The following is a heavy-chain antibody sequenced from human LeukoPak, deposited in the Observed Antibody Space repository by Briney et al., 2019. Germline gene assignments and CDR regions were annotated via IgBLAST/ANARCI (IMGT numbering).Heavy chain of an antibody. Sequence: ASETLSLTCTVSGASISSYYWTWIRQPPGKGLEWIGYIYYIGTTNYNPSLKSRVTISVDTSKNQFSLKLSSVIAADTAVYYCASDRGSSWYDYWGQGTLVTVSS. CDR2: IYYIGTT. D-gene: IGHD6-13*01. CDR3: ASDRGSSWYDY. CDR1: GASISSYY. V-gene: IGHV4-59*01. J-gene: IGHJ4*02.